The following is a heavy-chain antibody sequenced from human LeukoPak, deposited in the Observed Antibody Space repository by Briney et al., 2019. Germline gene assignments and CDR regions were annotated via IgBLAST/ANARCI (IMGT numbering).Heavy chain of an antibody. V-gene: IGHV3-66*01. CDR1: GFTVSSKY. J-gene: IGHJ4*02. D-gene: IGHD5-18*01. CDR3: ARVGRGYSFKVYYFDY. CDR2: IYSGGST. Sequence: GGSLRLSCAASGFTVSSKYMTWIRQAPRKGLEWVSVIYSGGSTYYADSVKGRFTISRDNSKNTLYLQMNSLKAEDTAIYYCARVGRGYSFKVYYFDYWGQGTLVTVSS.